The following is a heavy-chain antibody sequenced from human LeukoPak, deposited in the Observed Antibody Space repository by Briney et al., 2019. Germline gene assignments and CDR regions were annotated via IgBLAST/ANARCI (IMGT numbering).Heavy chain of an antibody. Sequence: GGSLRLSCAASGFTVSTNYMSWVRQAPGKGPEWVSVIYYSGNTYYADSVKGRFIISADNSKNTLYLQMNNLRAEDTAVYYCARGIIEYSGYDYWGQGTLVTVSS. CDR3: ARGIIEYSGYDY. V-gene: IGHV3-66*01. CDR2: IYYSGNT. CDR1: GFTVSTNY. J-gene: IGHJ4*02. D-gene: IGHD5-12*01.